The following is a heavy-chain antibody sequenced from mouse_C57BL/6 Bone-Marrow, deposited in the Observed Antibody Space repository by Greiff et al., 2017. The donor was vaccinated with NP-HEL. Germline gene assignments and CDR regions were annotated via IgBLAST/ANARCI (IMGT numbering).Heavy chain of an antibody. D-gene: IGHD2-3*01. Sequence: EVQLVESGGGLVKPGGSLKLSCAASGFTFSSYAMSWVRQTPEKRLEWVATISDGGSYTYYPDNVKGRFTISRDNAKNNLYLQMSHLKSEDTAMYYCARGWLLRLLYYAMDYWGQGTSVTVSS. CDR1: GFTFSSYA. V-gene: IGHV5-4*01. J-gene: IGHJ4*01. CDR3: ARGWLLRLLYYAMDY. CDR2: ISDGGSYT.